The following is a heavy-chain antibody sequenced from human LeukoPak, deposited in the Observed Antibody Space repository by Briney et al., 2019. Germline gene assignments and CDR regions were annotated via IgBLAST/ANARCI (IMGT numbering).Heavy chain of an antibody. CDR2: IYYSGST. V-gene: IGHV4-59*08. D-gene: IGHD5-18*01. Sequence: PSETLSLTCTVSGGSISSYYWSWIRQPPGKGLEWIGYIYYSGSTNYNPSLKSRVTISVDTSKNQFSLKLSSVTAADTAVYYCARSDTHEGDYWGQGTLVTVSS. J-gene: IGHJ4*02. CDR1: GGSISSYY. CDR3: ARSDTHEGDY.